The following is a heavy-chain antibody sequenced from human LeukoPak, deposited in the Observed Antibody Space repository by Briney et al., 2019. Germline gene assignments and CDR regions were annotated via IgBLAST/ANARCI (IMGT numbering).Heavy chain of an antibody. CDR1: GFTVSSNN. CDR2: IYSGVPT. D-gene: IGHD5-24*01. V-gene: IGHV3-53*01. CDR3: ARDRGPTRAFDI. Sequence: GGSLRLSCAASGFTVSSNNMSWVRQAPGKGLEWVSVIYSGVPTYYADSVKGRFTISRDNSKNTLYLQMNSLRAEDTAVYYCARDRGPTRAFDIWGQGTMVTVS. J-gene: IGHJ3*02.